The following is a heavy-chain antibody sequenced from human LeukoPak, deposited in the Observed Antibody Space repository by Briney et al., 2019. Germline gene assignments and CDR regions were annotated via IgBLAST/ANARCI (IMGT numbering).Heavy chain of an antibody. CDR2: ISGDGNNT. Sequence: SGGSLRLSCAASGFPLSTYWMHWVRQAPGQGLVWVSRISGDGNNTNYADSVRGRFTISRDDAKNTLYLQMNSLRAEDTAMYYCARITMVRGRAPWGQGTLVTVSS. J-gene: IGHJ5*02. V-gene: IGHV3-74*01. CDR1: GFPLSTYW. CDR3: ARITMVRGRAP. D-gene: IGHD3-10*01.